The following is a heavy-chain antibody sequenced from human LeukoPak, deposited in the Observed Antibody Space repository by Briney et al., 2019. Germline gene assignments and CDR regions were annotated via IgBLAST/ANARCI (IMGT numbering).Heavy chain of an antibody. Sequence: GASVKVSCKASGYTFTSYGIIWVRQAPGQGLQWMGWISAHNGKTNYAQNLQGRDTMTTDTSTNTVYLELRSLTSDDTAVYYCARAGTTLLLDYWGQGTLVTVSS. CDR1: GYTFTSYG. D-gene: IGHD4-11*01. CDR3: ARAGTTLLLDY. J-gene: IGHJ4*02. V-gene: IGHV1-18*01. CDR2: ISAHNGKT.